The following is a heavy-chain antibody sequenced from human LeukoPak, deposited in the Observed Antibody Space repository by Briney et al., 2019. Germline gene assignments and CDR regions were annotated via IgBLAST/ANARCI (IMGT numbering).Heavy chain of an antibody. D-gene: IGHD6-13*01. CDR1: GFTFSSYA. Sequence: PGGSLRLSCAASGFTFSSYAMSWVRQAPGKGLEWVSAISGSGGSTYYADSVKGRFTISRDNSKNTLYLQMNSLRAEDTAVYYCADQFSQYSSSWYESYYFDYWGQGTLVTVPS. V-gene: IGHV3-23*01. CDR3: ADQFSQYSSSWYESYYFDY. CDR2: ISGSGGST. J-gene: IGHJ4*02.